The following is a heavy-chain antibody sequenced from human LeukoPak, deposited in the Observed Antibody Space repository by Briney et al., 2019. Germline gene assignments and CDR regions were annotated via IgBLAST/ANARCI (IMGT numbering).Heavy chain of an antibody. V-gene: IGHV1-2*02. D-gene: IGHD4-11*01. CDR1: GYTFTGYY. CDR3: ANEPTQANWFDP. Sequence: ASVKVSCKASGYTFTGYYMHWLRQAAGPGLEWMGWINPNSGGTNYAQKFQVRVTMTRDTSISTAYMELSRLSSGDKAVYYCANEPTQANWFDPWGQGTLVTVSS. J-gene: IGHJ5*02. CDR2: INPNSGGT.